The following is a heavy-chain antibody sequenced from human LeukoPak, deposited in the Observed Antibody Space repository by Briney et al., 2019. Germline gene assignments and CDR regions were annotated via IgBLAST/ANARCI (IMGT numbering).Heavy chain of an antibody. CDR2: ISWNRGSK. Sequence: SLRLSCAGAGFTSDDYAMGWEGQAQGKGREWGSGISWNRGSKVYADSVKGRFTISRDNANNSLYLQMNSLRAEDMALYYCAKDITPRYDSSGYQGSYFDYWGQGTLVTVSS. J-gene: IGHJ4*02. V-gene: IGHV3-9*03. CDR1: GFTSDDYA. CDR3: AKDITPRYDSSGYQGSYFDY. D-gene: IGHD3-22*01.